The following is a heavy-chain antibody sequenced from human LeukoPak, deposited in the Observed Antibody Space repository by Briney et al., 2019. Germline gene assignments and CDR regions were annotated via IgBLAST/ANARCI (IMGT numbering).Heavy chain of an antibody. D-gene: IGHD5-24*01. CDR1: GFTFSSYS. Sequence: GGSLRLSCAASGFTFSSYSMNWVRQAPGKGLEWASAISGSGGSTYYADSVKGRFTISRDNSKNTLYLQMNSLRAEDTAVYYCAKDGYNIADAFDIWGQGTMVTVSS. CDR3: AKDGYNIADAFDI. V-gene: IGHV3-23*01. J-gene: IGHJ3*02. CDR2: ISGSGGST.